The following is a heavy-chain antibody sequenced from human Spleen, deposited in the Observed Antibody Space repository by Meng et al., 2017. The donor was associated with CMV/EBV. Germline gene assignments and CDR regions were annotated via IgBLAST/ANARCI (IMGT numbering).Heavy chain of an antibody. Sequence: SVKVSCKASGYSFTDYYMHWVRQAPGQGLEWMGWINPKTGATVYALKFQGRVTMTRDSSVSTAYIELNRLRSDDTAVYYCVTGGTDPWGQGTLVTVSS. D-gene: IGHD1-1*01. CDR1: GYSFTDYY. CDR2: INPKTGAT. V-gene: IGHV1-2*02. CDR3: VTGGTDP. J-gene: IGHJ5*02.